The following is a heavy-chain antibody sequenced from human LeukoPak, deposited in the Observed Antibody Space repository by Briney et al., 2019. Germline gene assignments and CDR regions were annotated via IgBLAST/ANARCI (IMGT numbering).Heavy chain of an antibody. CDR3: ARVSTGWYHYFDS. D-gene: IGHD6-19*01. CDR1: GGSFSGYY. CDR2: INHSGST. Sequence: SETLSLTCAVYGGSFSGYYWSWIRQPPGKGLEWIGEINHSGSTNYNPSLKSRVTISVDTSKNQFSLKLSSVTAADTAVYYCARVSTGWYHYFDSWGQGTLVTVSS. V-gene: IGHV4-34*01. J-gene: IGHJ4*02.